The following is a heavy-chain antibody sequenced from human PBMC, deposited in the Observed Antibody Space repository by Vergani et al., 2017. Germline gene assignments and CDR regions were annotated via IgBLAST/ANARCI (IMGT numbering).Heavy chain of an antibody. J-gene: IGHJ3*01. D-gene: IGHD3-16*01. CDR1: GYIFSNFW. Sequence: EVQLVQSGAEVKKPGESLKISCQAFGYIFSNFWIGWVRQRPGRGLEWMGSMYPGDSEVKSNPTFRGQVIISVDTSANTASLQWRRLQASDTATDLCAYGGHASEDGGALQLWGQGTNITVSS. V-gene: IGHV5-51*01. CDR3: AYGGHASEDGGALQL. CDR2: MYPGDSEV.